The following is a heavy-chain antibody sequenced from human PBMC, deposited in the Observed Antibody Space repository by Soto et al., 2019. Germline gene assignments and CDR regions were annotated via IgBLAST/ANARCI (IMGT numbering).Heavy chain of an antibody. CDR1: GFTFSSYE. CDR3: ARDSFGLDV. Sequence: PGGSLRLSCAASGFTFSSYEMNWVRQAPGKGLEWVSYISSSGSTIYYADSVKGRFTISRDNSKNTLYLQMDSLRAENTAVYYCARDSFGLDVWGQGTTVTVSS. CDR2: ISSSGSTI. J-gene: IGHJ6*02. V-gene: IGHV3-48*03.